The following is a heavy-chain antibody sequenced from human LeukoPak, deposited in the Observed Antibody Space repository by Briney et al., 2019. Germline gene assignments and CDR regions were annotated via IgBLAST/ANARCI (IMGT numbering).Heavy chain of an antibody. D-gene: IGHD5-24*01. CDR1: GYTFTSYY. CDR3: ARGVGGYNPYFDY. V-gene: IGHV1-46*01. Sequence: PWASVKVSCTASGYTFTSYYMHWVRQAPGQGLEWMGIINPSGGSTSYAQKFQGRVTMTRDMSTNTVYMELSSLRSEDTAVYYCARGVGGYNPYFDYWGQGTLVTVSS. CDR2: INPSGGST. J-gene: IGHJ4*02.